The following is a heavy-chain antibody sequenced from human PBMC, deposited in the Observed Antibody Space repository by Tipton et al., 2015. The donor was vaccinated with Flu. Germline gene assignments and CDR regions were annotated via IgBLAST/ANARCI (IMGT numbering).Heavy chain of an antibody. CDR1: GYSISSGYY. CDR2: IYHSGST. V-gene: IGHV4-38-2*02. CDR3: AKDTFGSGSPFDY. J-gene: IGHJ4*02. D-gene: IGHD3-10*01. Sequence: TLSLTCAVSGYSISSGYYWGWVRQPPGKGLEWIGTIYHSGSTYYNPSLKSRLTISVDTSKNQFSLKLSSVTAADTAVYYCAKDTFGSGSPFDYWGQGTVVTVSS.